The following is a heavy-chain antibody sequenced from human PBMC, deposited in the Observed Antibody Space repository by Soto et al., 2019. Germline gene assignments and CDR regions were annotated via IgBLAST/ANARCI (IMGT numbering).Heavy chain of an antibody. CDR3: ARGGTVVNGFDY. Sequence: QVQLQESGPGLVKPSETLSLTCTVSGGSISSYYWSWIRQPPGMGLEWIGYIYYSGSTNYNPSLKSRVTISVDPSKDQFSRKLSSVTAADTAVYYCARGGTVVNGFDYWGQGTLVTVSS. D-gene: IGHD2-15*01. V-gene: IGHV4-59*01. CDR2: IYYSGST. J-gene: IGHJ4*02. CDR1: GGSISSYY.